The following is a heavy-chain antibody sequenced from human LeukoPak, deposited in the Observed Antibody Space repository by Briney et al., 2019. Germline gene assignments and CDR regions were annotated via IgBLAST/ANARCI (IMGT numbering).Heavy chain of an antibody. J-gene: IGHJ4*02. D-gene: IGHD3-3*01. Sequence: SETLSLNCTVSGYSISNGYYWGWIRQPPGKGLEWVGSIYHRGSTYYNPSLRSRVTISLDRSKKKFSLKLTSVTAADTAVYFCARGAEYYAIWRGYAGYSDYWGQGISVTVSS. V-gene: IGHV4-38-2*02. CDR1: GYSISNGYY. CDR3: ARGAEYYAIWRGYAGYSDY. CDR2: IYHRGST.